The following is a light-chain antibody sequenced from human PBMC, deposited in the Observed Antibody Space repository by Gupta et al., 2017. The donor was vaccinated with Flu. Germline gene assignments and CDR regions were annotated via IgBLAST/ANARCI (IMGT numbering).Light chain of an antibody. CDR3: HQYGNSPST. CDR1: QSVSSIF. CDR2: ATS. Sequence: EIVLTQSPDTLSLSPGERATLSCRASQSVSSIFFGWYQQKPGQAPRLVMHATSSRATGIPDRFSGSGSGTDFTLTISRLEPEDFAVYYCHQYGNSPSTFGQGTKVEIK. V-gene: IGKV3-20*01. J-gene: IGKJ1*01.